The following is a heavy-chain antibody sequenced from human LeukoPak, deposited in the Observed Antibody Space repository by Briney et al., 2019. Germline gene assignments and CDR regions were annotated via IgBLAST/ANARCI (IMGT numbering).Heavy chain of an antibody. Sequence: GGSLRLRGAASGFTVSSNYMSWVPQAPGKGLEWVAVISYDGSNKYYADSVEGRFTISRDNSKNTLYLQMNSLRAEDTAVYFCAEDGIRYFVYGMDVWGQGTTVTVSS. CDR3: AEDGIRYFVYGMDV. J-gene: IGHJ6*02. CDR2: ISYDGSNK. V-gene: IGHV3-30*18. CDR1: GFTVSSNY. D-gene: IGHD3-9*01.